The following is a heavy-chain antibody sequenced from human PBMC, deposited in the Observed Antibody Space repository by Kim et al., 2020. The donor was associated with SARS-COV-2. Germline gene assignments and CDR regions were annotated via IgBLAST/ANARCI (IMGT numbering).Heavy chain of an antibody. J-gene: IGHJ4*02. CDR3: ARLGGGGCSTTGCYMDY. CDR1: GGSISNSSYF. V-gene: IGHV4-39*01. D-gene: IGHD2-2*02. Sequence: SETLSLTCTVSGGSISNSSYFGGLIRQPPGKGREWIASIDYSGRTFYNPSLKSLVTITAYTHKNQFSLTQTSVTAADTAVFYCARLGGGGCSTTGCYMDYWGRVILITISS. CDR2: IDYSGRT.